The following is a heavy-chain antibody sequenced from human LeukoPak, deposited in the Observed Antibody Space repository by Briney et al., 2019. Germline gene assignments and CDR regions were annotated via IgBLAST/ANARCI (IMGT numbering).Heavy chain of an antibody. CDR3: ARGRTFDN. CDR1: GXSISSYY. CDR2: IYDRGST. V-gene: IGHV4-59*01. Sequence: SETLSLTCTVSGXSISSYYGSWIRQPPGKGLEWIGNIYDRGSTKYNPSLKSRVTISVDTSKNQFSLRLSSVTAADTAVYYCARGRTFDNWGQGTLVTVSS. J-gene: IGHJ4*02.